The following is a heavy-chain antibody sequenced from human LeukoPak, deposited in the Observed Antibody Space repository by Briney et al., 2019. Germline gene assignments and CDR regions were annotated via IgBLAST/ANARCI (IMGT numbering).Heavy chain of an antibody. D-gene: IGHD6-19*01. CDR3: ARNSGWPYYFDY. CDR2: IYHSGST. V-gene: IGHV4-38-2*02. Sequence: SETLSLTCTVSGYSISSGYYWGWIRQPPGKGLEWIGSIYHSGSTYYNPSLKSRVTISVDTSKNQFSLKLSSVTAADTAVYYCARNSGWPYYFDYWGQGTLVTVSS. J-gene: IGHJ4*02. CDR1: GYSISSGYY.